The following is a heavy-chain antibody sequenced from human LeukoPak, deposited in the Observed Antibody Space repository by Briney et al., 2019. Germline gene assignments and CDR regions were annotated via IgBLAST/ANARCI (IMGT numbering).Heavy chain of an antibody. CDR3: ARGVLISYKQYYFDY. J-gene: IGHJ4*02. D-gene: IGHD5-24*01. V-gene: IGHV3-53*01. CDR2: IYSGGST. CDR1: GFTVSSNY. Sequence: GGSLRLSCAASGFTVSSNYMSWVRQAPGKGLEWVSVIYSGGSTYYADSVKGRFTISRDNSKNTLHLQMNSLRAEDTAVYYCARGVLISYKQYYFDYWGQGTLVTVSS.